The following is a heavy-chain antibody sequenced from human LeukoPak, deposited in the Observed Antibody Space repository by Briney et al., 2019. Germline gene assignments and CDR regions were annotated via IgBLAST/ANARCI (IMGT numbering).Heavy chain of an antibody. CDR1: GFTFSTYS. V-gene: IGHV3-21*01. J-gene: IGHJ4*02. CDR3: ARDIRFGDFIDY. D-gene: IGHD3-10*01. Sequence: PGGSLRLSCVASGFTFSTYSMNWVRQAPGKGLEWVSSISSSSNNIYYADSVKGRFTISRDNAENSLYLQMNSLRAEDTAVYYCARDIRFGDFIDYWGQGTLVTVSS. CDR2: ISSSSNNI.